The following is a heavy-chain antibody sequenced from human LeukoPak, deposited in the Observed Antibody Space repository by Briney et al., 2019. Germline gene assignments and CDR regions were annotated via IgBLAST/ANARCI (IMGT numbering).Heavy chain of an antibody. D-gene: IGHD6-13*01. V-gene: IGHV3-9*01. CDR3: AKDIFEAAAGTYFDY. CDR2: ISWNSGSI. J-gene: IGHJ4*02. Sequence: PGGSLRLSCAASGFTFDDCAMHWVRQAPGKGLEWVSGISWNSGSIGYADSVKGRFTISRDNAKNSLYLQMNSLRAEDTALYYCAKDIFEAAAGTYFDYWGQGTLVTVSS. CDR1: GFTFDDCA.